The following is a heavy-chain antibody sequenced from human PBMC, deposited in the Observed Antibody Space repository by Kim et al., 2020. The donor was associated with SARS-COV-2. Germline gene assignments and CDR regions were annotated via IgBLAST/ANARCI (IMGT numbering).Heavy chain of an antibody. CDR1: GGSISSSSYY. CDR2: IYYSGST. CDR3: ARRAGLGYCSGGSCYLERGNDAFDI. D-gene: IGHD2-15*01. Sequence: SETLSLTCTVSGGSISSSSYYWGWIRQPPGKGLEWIGSIYYSGSTYYNPSLKSRVTISVDTSKNQFSLKLSSVTAADTAVYYCARRAGLGYCSGGSCYLERGNDAFDIWGQGTMVTVSS. V-gene: IGHV4-39*01. J-gene: IGHJ3*02.